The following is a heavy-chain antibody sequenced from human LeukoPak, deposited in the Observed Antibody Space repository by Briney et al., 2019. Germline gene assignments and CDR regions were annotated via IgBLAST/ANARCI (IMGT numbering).Heavy chain of an antibody. CDR2: ISYDGSNK. Sequence: GGSLRLSCAASGFTFSSYGMHWVRQAPGKGLEWVAVISYDGSNKYYADSVKGRFTISRDNSKNTLYLQMNSLRAEDTAVYYCAKVRFLEWLPDYWGQGTLVTVSS. CDR3: AKVRFLEWLPDY. D-gene: IGHD3-3*01. CDR1: GFTFSSYG. J-gene: IGHJ4*02. V-gene: IGHV3-30*18.